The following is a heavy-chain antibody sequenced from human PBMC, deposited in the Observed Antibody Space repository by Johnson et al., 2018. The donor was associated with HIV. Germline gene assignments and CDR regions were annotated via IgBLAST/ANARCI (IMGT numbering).Heavy chain of an antibody. V-gene: IGHV3-38-3*01. J-gene: IGHJ3*02. D-gene: IGHD6-13*01. CDR1: GFTVSSNE. CDR3: AKGIGYSSSFDAFDI. Sequence: VQLVESRGVLVQPGGSLRLSCAASGFTVSSNEMSWVRQAPGKGLEWVSSISGGSTYYADSVKGRFTISRDNAKNSLYLQMNSLRAEDTALYYCAKGIGYSSSFDAFDIWGQGTMVTVSS. CDR2: ISGGST.